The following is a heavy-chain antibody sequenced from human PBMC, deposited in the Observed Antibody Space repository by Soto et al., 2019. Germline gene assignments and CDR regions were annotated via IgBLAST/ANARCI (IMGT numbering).Heavy chain of an antibody. CDR1: GFNFNSYT. V-gene: IGHV3-21*01. J-gene: IGHJ6*02. Sequence: GGSLRLSCAASGFNFNSYTINWVRQAPGKRLEWLSSISSSGYIFSTDSVRGRFTISRDNAKNSVYLQINSLRAEDTAVYFCARDCSGGSSYTGMDVWGQGTTATVSS. CDR2: ISSSGYI. D-gene: IGHD2-15*01. CDR3: ARDCSGGSSYTGMDV.